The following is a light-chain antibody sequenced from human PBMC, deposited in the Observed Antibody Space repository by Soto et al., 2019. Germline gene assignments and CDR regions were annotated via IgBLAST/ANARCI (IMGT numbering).Light chain of an antibody. J-gene: IGKJ4*01. V-gene: IGKV1-27*01. CDR3: QKYNSAPLT. Sequence: DIQMTQSPSSLSASVGDRVTITCRASQGISNYLAWYQQKPGKVPKLLIYAASTLQSGVPSRFSGSGSGTDFPPTISSLPPEDVSTYYRQKYNSAPLTFGGGTKVEIK. CDR2: AAS. CDR1: QGISNY.